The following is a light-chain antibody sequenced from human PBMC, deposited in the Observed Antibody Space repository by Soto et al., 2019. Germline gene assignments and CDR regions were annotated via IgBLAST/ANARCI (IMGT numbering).Light chain of an antibody. Sequence: IQMDQSPSSLSANVAARVTITCRASQNIRNYLNWYQQKPGKAPKLLIDFASSLQSGVPSRFSGSGSGTDFTLTIGSLQPADFATYYCQQTYTTPLTFGGGTKVDIK. J-gene: IGKJ4*01. CDR2: FAS. CDR1: QNIRNY. CDR3: QQTYTTPLT. V-gene: IGKV1-39*01.